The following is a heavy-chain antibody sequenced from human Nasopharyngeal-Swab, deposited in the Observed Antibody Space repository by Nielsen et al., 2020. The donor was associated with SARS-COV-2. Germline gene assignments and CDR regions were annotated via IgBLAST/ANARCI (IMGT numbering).Heavy chain of an antibody. CDR2: IIPIFDIA. V-gene: IGHV1-69*04. Sequence: SVKVSCKASGDTFSSHSISWVRQAPGQGLEWMGRIIPIFDIANYEQKFQGRVTITADKSTSTAYMEMSSLRSEDTAVYYCARDREMATAGLDYWGQGTLVTVSS. D-gene: IGHD5-24*01. J-gene: IGHJ4*02. CDR3: ARDREMATAGLDY. CDR1: GDTFSSHS.